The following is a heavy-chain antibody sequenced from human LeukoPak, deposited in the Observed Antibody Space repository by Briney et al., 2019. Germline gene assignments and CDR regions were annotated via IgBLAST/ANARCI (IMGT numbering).Heavy chain of an antibody. Sequence: GGSLRLSCAASGFTFSSYWVSWVRQAPGKGLEWVANIKQDGSEKYYVDSVKGRFTISRDNAKNSLYLQMNSLRAEDTAVYYCARRGGGYSYGPRFDYWGQGTLVTVSS. J-gene: IGHJ4*02. CDR3: ARRGGGYSYGPRFDY. CDR2: IKQDGSEK. V-gene: IGHV3-7*01. CDR1: GFTFSSYW. D-gene: IGHD5-18*01.